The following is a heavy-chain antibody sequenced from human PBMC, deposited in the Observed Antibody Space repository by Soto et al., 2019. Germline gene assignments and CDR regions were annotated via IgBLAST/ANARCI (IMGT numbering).Heavy chain of an antibody. D-gene: IGHD5-12*01. Sequence: EVQLVETGGGLIQPGGSLRLSCAASGFIVSSHYMSWVRQAPGKGLEWVSIIYSGGGTYYADSVEGRFTISRDNSKNTLYLQMNSLRDEDTAMYYCARGGAFDIWGQGTMVIVSS. J-gene: IGHJ3*02. V-gene: IGHV3-53*02. CDR2: IYSGGGT. CDR1: GFIVSSHY. CDR3: ARGGAFDI.